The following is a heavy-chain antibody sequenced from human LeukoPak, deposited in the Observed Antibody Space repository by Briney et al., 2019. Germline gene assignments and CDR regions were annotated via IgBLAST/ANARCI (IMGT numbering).Heavy chain of an antibody. CDR3: ARLIWVAGTGGWFDR. Sequence: PSETLSLTCTVSGGSISSSSYYWGWIRQPPGKGLEWIGSIYYSGSTYYNPSLKSRVTISVVTSKNQFSLKLSSVTAADTAVYYCARLIWVAGTGGWFDRWGQGTLVTVSS. D-gene: IGHD6-19*01. V-gene: IGHV4-39*01. J-gene: IGHJ5*02. CDR1: GGSISSSSYY. CDR2: IYYSGST.